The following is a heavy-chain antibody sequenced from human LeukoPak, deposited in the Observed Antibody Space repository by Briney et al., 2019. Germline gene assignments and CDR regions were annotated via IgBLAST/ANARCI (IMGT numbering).Heavy chain of an antibody. CDR2: ISSSSSTI. CDR3: ARIRAKYSRDAFDI. V-gene: IGHV3-48*02. Sequence: GGSLRLSCAASGFTFSSYSMNWVRQAPGKGLEWVSYISSSSSTIYYADSVKGRFTIYRDNAKNSLYLQMNSLRDEDTAVYYCARIRAKYSRDAFDIWGQGTMVTVSS. D-gene: IGHD6-6*01. CDR1: GFTFSSYS. J-gene: IGHJ3*02.